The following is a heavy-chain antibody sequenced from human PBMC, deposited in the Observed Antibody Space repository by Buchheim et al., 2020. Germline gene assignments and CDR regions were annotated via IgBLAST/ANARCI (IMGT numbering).Heavy chain of an antibody. CDR3: AKSSSSWTIDY. CDR1: GFTFSSYA. CDR2: ISYDGSNK. Sequence: QVQLVESGGGVVQPGRSLRLSCAASGFTFSSYAMHWVRQAPGKGLEWVAVISYDGSNKYYADSVKGRFTISRDNSKSTPYLQMNSLRAEDTAVYYCAKSSSSWTIDYWGQGTL. D-gene: IGHD6-13*01. J-gene: IGHJ4*02. V-gene: IGHV3-30*04.